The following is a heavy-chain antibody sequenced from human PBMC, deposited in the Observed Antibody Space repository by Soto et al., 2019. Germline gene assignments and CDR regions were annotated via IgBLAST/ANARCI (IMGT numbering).Heavy chain of an antibody. J-gene: IGHJ5*02. V-gene: IGHV4-31*03. CDR2: IYYSGST. CDR1: GGSISSGGYY. D-gene: IGHD6-13*01. Sequence: PSETLSLTCTVSGGSISSGGYYWSWIRQHPEKGLEWIGYIYYSGSTYYNPSLKSRVTISVDTSKNQFSLKLSSVTAADKAVYYCARANNGIAAAENRCTPWGQGTLVTV. CDR3: ARANNGIAAAENRCTP.